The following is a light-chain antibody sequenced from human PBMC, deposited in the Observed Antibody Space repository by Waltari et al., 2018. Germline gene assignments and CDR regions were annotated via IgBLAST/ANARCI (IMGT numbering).Light chain of an antibody. Sequence: EIVLTQSPGTLSLSLGERATVSCSASQSVSRALAWYQPKPGQAPRLLIYGASTRATGSPDRFSGSGSGTDFSLTISRLEPDDFAVYYCQHYLRLPVTFGQGTTVEI. CDR2: GAS. CDR1: QSVSRA. J-gene: IGKJ1*01. V-gene: IGKV3-20*01. CDR3: QHYLRLPVT.